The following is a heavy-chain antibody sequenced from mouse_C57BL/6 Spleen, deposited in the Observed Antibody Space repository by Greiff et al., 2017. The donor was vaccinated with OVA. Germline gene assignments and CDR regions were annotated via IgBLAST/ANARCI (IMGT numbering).Heavy chain of an antibody. CDR1: GFTFSSYA. V-gene: IGHV5-4*01. J-gene: IGHJ2*01. D-gene: IGHD4-1*01. Sequence: EVQGVESGGGLVKPGGSLKLSCAASGFTFSSYAMSWVRQTPEKRLEWVATISDGGSYTYYPDNVKGRFTISRDNAKNNLYLQMSHLKSEDTAMYYCARDRREGKLGPSYFDYWGQGTTLTVSS. CDR2: ISDGGSYT. CDR3: ARDRREGKLGPSYFDY.